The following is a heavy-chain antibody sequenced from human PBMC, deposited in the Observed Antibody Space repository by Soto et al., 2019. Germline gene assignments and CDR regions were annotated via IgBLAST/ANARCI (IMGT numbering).Heavy chain of an antibody. CDR3: AKEYYYGSGSYFPYYGMDV. J-gene: IGHJ6*02. Sequence: QVQLVESGGGVVQPGRSLRLSCAASGFTFSSYGMHWVRQAPGKGLEWVAVISYDGSNKYYADSVKGRFTISRDNSKNTLYLQRNSLRAEDTAVYYCAKEYYYGSGSYFPYYGMDVWGQGTTVTVSS. CDR1: GFTFSSYG. D-gene: IGHD3-10*01. V-gene: IGHV3-30*18. CDR2: ISYDGSNK.